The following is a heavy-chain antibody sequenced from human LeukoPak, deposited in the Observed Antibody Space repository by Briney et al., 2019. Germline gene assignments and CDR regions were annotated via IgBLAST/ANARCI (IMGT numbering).Heavy chain of an antibody. J-gene: IGHJ4*02. CDR2: ISDHGSNT. CDR1: GFTLSNYW. CDR3: ARDLSGYSDY. Sequence: GGSLRLSCAASGFTLSNYWMHWVRQAPGKGLVWVSRISDHGSNTNFADSVKGRFSISRDTAKNTLYLEMNSLRVEDTAVYYCARDLSGYSDYGGQGALVTVSS. V-gene: IGHV3-74*01. D-gene: IGHD2-15*01.